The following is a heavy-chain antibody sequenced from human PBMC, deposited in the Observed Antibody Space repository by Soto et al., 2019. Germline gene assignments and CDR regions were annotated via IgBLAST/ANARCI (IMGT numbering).Heavy chain of an antibody. CDR3: AKGPGRSCTHTSCYEIDY. Sequence: QVQLLESGGGVVQPGRSLRLSCAASGFTFSSYDMHWVRQAPGKGLEWVALIFSDGTNTYYADSVKGRFTISRDNSKKTLYLQMNSLRAEDTAVYYCAKGPGRSCTHTSCYEIDYWGQGTLVTVSS. V-gene: IGHV3-30*18. CDR2: IFSDGTNT. D-gene: IGHD2-2*01. CDR1: GFTFSSYD. J-gene: IGHJ4*02.